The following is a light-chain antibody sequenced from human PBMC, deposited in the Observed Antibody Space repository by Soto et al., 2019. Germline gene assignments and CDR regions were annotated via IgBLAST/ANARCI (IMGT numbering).Light chain of an antibody. J-gene: IGKJ1*01. CDR2: AAS. Sequence: DIPMTQSPSSLSASVGDRVTITCRASQGISSYFAWYQQKPGKVPKVLIYAASTLHSGVPSRFSGSGSGTEFTLTISNVQPEDVATYYCQKYYSAPVTFGQGTKVEIK. CDR3: QKYYSAPVT. CDR1: QGISSY. V-gene: IGKV1-27*01.